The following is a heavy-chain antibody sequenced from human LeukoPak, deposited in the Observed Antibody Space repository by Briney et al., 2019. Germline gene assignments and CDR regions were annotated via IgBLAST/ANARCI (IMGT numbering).Heavy chain of an antibody. CDR1: GYSLPSYW. CDR3: VRSVAGTDYYDYGLDV. D-gene: IGHD6-19*01. CDR2: IDPSDSYT. J-gene: IGHJ6*04. Sequence: GESLKISCKGSGYSLPSYWISWVRQMPGKGLEWMGRIDPSDSYTNYSPSFQGHVTMSADKSISTAYLQWSSLKASDTAMYYCVRSVAGTDYYDYGLDVWGKGTTVTVSS. V-gene: IGHV5-10-1*01.